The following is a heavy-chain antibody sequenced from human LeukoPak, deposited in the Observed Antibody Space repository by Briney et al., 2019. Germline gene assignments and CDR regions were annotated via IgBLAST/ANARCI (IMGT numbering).Heavy chain of an antibody. CDR2: IYHSGST. V-gene: IGHV4-4*02. J-gene: IGHJ4*02. Sequence: PSETLSLTCAVSGGSISSSNWWSWVRQPPGKGLEWIGEIYHSGSTNYNPSLKSRVTISVDKSKNQFSLKLSSVTAADTAVYYCARVSPICSGGSCYLIIDYWGQGTLVTVSS. CDR3: ARVSPICSGGSCYLIIDY. CDR1: GGSISSSNW. D-gene: IGHD2-15*01.